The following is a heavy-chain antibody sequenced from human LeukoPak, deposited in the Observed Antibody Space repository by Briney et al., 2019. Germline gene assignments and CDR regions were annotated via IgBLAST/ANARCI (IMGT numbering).Heavy chain of an antibody. V-gene: IGHV3-48*04. D-gene: IGHD6-6*01. CDR2: ITSGSTTV. J-gene: IGHJ4*02. CDR1: GFRFESHT. Sequence: GGSLRLSCGASGFRFESHTMGWVRQAPGKGLEWISSITSGSTTVYYGDSVKGRFTISRDNAKNSLYPQMNSLRAEDTAVYYCARDKYSSSLFDYWGQGTLVTVSS. CDR3: ARDKYSSSLFDY.